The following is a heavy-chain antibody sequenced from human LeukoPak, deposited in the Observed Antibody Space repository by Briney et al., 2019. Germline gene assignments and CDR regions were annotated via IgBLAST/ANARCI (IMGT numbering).Heavy chain of an antibody. Sequence: PGGSLRLSCAASGFTFSSYAMSWVRQAPGKGLEWVSAISGSGGSTYYADSVKGRFTISRDNSKNTLYLQMNSLRAEDTAVYYCAKDLNYDFWSGSPSYHFDYWGQGTLVTVSS. CDR2: ISGSGGST. D-gene: IGHD3-3*01. J-gene: IGHJ4*02. V-gene: IGHV3-23*01. CDR3: AKDLNYDFWSGSPSYHFDY. CDR1: GFTFSSYA.